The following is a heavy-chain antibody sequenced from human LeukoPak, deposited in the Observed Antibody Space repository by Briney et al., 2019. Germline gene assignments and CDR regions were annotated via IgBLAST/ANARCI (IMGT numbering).Heavy chain of an antibody. J-gene: IGHJ4*02. CDR2: ISSRGSYI. D-gene: IGHD6-13*01. V-gene: IGHV3-21*01. CDR1: GFTFSGYW. CDR3: ARGYSSSWYDLYYFDY. Sequence: GGSLRLSCAASGFTFSGYWMSWVRQAPGKGLEWVSSISSRGSYIYYADSVKGRFAISADNAMNSLYLQMNSLRAEDTAVYYCARGYSSSWYDLYYFDYWGQGTLVTVSS.